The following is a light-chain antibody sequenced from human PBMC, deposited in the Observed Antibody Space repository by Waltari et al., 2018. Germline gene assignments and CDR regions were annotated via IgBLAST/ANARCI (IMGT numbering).Light chain of an antibody. CDR3: QHYRSLPVT. CDR1: ESVRRA. CDR2: DAS. Sequence: EIVLTQSPGTLSLSPGESATLSCRARESVRRALAWYQQRPGQAPRPLIYDASARATGIPDRFSGSGSGTDFSLTISRLEPEDFALYYCQHYRSLPVTFGQGTKVEIK. V-gene: IGKV3-20*01. J-gene: IGKJ1*01.